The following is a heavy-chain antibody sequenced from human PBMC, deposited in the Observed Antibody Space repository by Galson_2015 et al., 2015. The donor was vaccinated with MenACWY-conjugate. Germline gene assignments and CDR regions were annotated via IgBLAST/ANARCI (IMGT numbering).Heavy chain of an antibody. Sequence: SVKVSCKASGYTFTTYTMHWVRQAPGQRLEWMGWINTDNDNTKYSQKFQGRVTITRDTSASTVYMELSSLRSEDTAVYYCARDMVRGYESLYYGMDVWGQGTTVTVSS. V-gene: IGHV1-3*04. CDR1: GYTFTTYT. J-gene: IGHJ6*02. D-gene: IGHD3-10*01. CDR2: INTDNDNT. CDR3: ARDMVRGYESLYYGMDV.